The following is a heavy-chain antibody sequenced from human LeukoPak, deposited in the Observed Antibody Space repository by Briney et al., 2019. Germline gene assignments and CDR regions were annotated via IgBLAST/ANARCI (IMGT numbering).Heavy chain of an antibody. Sequence: SETLSLTCTVSIDSFSSSSYYWGWIRQPPGKGLEWIGSIYYSGSTYYNPSLKSRVTISVDTSKNEFSLKLTSVPAADTDGCVYARLPANGDGRRNFDYWGQGTLVTVSS. V-gene: IGHV4-39*01. CDR2: IYYSGST. J-gene: IGHJ4*02. D-gene: IGHD2-2*01. CDR1: IDSFSSSSYY. CDR3: ARLPANGDGRRNFDY.